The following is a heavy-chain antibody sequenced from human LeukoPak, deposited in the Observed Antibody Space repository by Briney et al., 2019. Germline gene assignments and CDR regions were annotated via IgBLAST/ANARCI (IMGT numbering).Heavy chain of an antibody. J-gene: IGHJ3*02. CDR1: GYSFTSYW. CDR3: ARSVCGGDCYGAFDI. CDR2: IYPGDSDT. Sequence: GESLQISCKGSGYSFTSYWIGWVRQMPGKGLEWMGIIYPGDSDTRYSPSFQGQVTISADKSISTAYLQWSSLKASDTAMYYCARSVCGGDCYGAFDIWGQGTMVTVSS. V-gene: IGHV5-51*01. D-gene: IGHD2-21*02.